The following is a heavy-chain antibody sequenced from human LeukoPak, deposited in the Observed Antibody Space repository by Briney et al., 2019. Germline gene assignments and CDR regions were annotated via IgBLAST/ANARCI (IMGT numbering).Heavy chain of an antibody. CDR3: ARELFGSGSCPDG. Sequence: PGRSLRLSCSASGFTFSYYAIHWVRQAPGKGVEWVALIWSDGSNKYYADSVKGGITVSRDNSKHPVYLQMNSLRAADTAVYYCARELFGSGSCPDGWGQGTLVTVSS. CDR1: GFTFSYYA. D-gene: IGHD3-10*01. CDR2: IWSDGSNK. J-gene: IGHJ4*02. V-gene: IGHV3-33*01.